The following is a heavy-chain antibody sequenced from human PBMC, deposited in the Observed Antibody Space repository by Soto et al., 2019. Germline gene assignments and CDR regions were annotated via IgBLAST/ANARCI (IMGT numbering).Heavy chain of an antibody. CDR2: IYPGDSDT. D-gene: IGHD4-17*01. Sequence: GEPLKISCKGSGYSFTSYWIGWVRQMPGKGLEWMGIIYPGDSDTRYSPSFQGQVTISADKSISTAYLQWSSLKASDTAMYYCARSQNDYGDYGAFDIWGQGTMVTVSS. CDR3: ARSQNDYGDYGAFDI. CDR1: GYSFTSYW. J-gene: IGHJ3*02. V-gene: IGHV5-51*01.